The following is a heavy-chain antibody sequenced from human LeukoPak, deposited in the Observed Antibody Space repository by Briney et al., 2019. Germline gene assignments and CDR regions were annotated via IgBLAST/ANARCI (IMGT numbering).Heavy chain of an antibody. CDR3: AKEATVTEGREKYYYGMDV. CDR1: GFTFSSYG. J-gene: IGHJ6*04. CDR2: ISYDGSNK. V-gene: IGHV3-30*18. Sequence: GRSLRVSCAASGFTFSSYGMHWVRQAPGKGLEWVAVISYDGSNKYYADSVKGRFTISRDNSKNTLYLQMNSLRAEDTAVYYCAKEATVTEGREKYYYGMDVWGKGTTVTVSS. D-gene: IGHD4-17*01.